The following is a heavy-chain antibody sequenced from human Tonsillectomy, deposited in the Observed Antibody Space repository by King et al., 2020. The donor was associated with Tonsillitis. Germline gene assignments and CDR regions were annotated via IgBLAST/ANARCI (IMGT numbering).Heavy chain of an antibody. CDR2: ISYHGSNK. Sequence: VQLVESGGGVVQPGRSLRLSCAASGFTCSSYGMHWVRQAPGKGREWVAGISYHGSNKYYADSVEGRFTISRDSSKNTRYLQMNSLRAEDTAVYYCAKDKRYGGNSVFDYWGQGTLVTVSS. D-gene: IGHD4-23*01. V-gene: IGHV3-30*18. CDR1: GFTCSSYG. CDR3: AKDKRYGGNSVFDY. J-gene: IGHJ4*02.